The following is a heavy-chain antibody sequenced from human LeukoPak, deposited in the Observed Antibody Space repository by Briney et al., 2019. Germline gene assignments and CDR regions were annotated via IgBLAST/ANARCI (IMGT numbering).Heavy chain of an antibody. CDR2: INPNSGGT. V-gene: IGHV1-2*02. D-gene: IGHD3-3*01. J-gene: IGHJ4*02. CDR1: GYTFTGYY. Sequence: ASVKVSCKASGYTFTGYYMHWVRQAPGQGLEWMGWINPNSGGTNYAQKFQGRVTMTRDTSISTAYMELSRLRSDDTAVYYCARGRGGGSITIFGVVIFDYXXQGTLVTVSS. CDR3: ARGRGGGSITIFGVVIFDY.